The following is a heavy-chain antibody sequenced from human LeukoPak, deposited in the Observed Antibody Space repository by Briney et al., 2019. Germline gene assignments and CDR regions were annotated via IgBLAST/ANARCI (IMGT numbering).Heavy chain of an antibody. V-gene: IGHV4-59*01. CDR3: ARAFYPGYYSYMAV. D-gene: IGHD3-3*02. CDR1: GGSISSYY. J-gene: IGHJ6*03. Sequence: SETLSLTCTVSGGSISSYYWSWIRQPPGKGLEWIGYIYYSGSTNYNPSLKSRVTISVDTSKSQFSLRLNSVTAADTAVCYCARAFYPGYYSYMAVWGKGTTVTVSS. CDR2: IYYSGST.